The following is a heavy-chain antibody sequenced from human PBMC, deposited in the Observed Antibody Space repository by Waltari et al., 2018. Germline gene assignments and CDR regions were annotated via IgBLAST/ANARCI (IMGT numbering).Heavy chain of an antibody. CDR1: GFTVSSNY. V-gene: IGHV3-53*01. CDR3: ARDICSGGSCHGYFDL. Sequence: EVQLVESGGGLIQPGGSLRLSCAASGFTVSSNYMSWVRQAPGKGRGGVSVIYSGGSTYYADSVQGRFTISRDNSKNTLYLQMNSLRAEDTAVYYCARDICSGGSCHGYFDLWGRGTLVTVSS. D-gene: IGHD2-15*01. CDR2: IYSGGST. J-gene: IGHJ2*01.